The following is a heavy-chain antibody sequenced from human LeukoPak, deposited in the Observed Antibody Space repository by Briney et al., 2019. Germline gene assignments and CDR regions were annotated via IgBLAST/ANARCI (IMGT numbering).Heavy chain of an antibody. Sequence: GESLKISCKGSGYSFTSYWIGWVRQMPGKGLEWMGIIYPGDSDTRYSPSFPGQVTISADKSISTAYLQWSSLKPSDTAMYYCARYTYYYDSSGYFYFDYWGQGTLVTVSS. CDR1: GYSFTSYW. CDR3: ARYTYYYDSSGYFYFDY. CDR2: IYPGDSDT. V-gene: IGHV5-51*01. D-gene: IGHD3-22*01. J-gene: IGHJ4*02.